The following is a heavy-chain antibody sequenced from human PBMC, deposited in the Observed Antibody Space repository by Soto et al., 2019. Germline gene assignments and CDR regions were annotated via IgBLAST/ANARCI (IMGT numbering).Heavy chain of an antibody. CDR3: ARAAKAYYYFWSGYGQNDAFDI. CDR1: GYSISSGYY. D-gene: IGHD3-3*01. Sequence: PSETLSITCAVSGYSISSGYYWGWIRQPPGKGLEWIGSIYHSGSTYYNPSLKSRVTISVDTSKNQFSLKLSSVTAADTAVYYCARAAKAYYYFWSGYGQNDAFDIWGQGIMVT. V-gene: IGHV4-38-2*01. CDR2: IYHSGST. J-gene: IGHJ3*02.